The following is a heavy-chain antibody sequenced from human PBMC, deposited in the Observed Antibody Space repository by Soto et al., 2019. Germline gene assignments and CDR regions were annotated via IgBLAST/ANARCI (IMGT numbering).Heavy chain of an antibody. CDR2: ISWNSGSI. J-gene: IGHJ4*02. CDR1: GFTFDDYA. CDR3: AKDIGPGYSSINYFDY. D-gene: IGHD6-19*01. V-gene: IGHV3-9*01. Sequence: GGSLRLSCAASGFTFDDYAMHWVRQAPGKGLEWVSGISWNSGSIGYADSVKGRFTISRDNAKNSLYLQMNSLRAEDTALYYCAKDIGPGYSSINYFDYWGQGTLVTVSS.